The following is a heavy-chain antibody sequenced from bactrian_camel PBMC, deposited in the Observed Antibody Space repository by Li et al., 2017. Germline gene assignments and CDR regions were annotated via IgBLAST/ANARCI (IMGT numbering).Heavy chain of an antibody. J-gene: IGHJ4*01. CDR2: VNSGGDTT. D-gene: IGHD2*01. Sequence: VQLVESGGGLVQPGGSLRLSCATSGFTFSSYAMAWVRQAPGKGLEWVSTVNSGGDTTYYVDSVKGRFTNSRDNAKNTVYLQMNSLKPEDTAMYYCATRSYCTTTSASGFNYWGHGTQVTVS. CDR3: ATRSYCTTTSASGFNY. V-gene: IGHV3S40*01. CDR1: GFTFSSYA.